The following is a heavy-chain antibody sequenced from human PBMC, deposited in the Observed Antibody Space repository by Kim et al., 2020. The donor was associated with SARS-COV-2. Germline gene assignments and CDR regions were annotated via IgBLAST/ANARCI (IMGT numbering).Heavy chain of an antibody. CDR1: RVSISTSDNY. Sequence: SETLSLTCSVSRVSISTSDNYWGWIRQPPGKGLVWIGSIFYDGSTFYNPSLKSRVTISVDTSRDQFSLKMNSVTAADTAVYYCAAGNIFNFWGRGTVVSV. CDR2: IFYDGST. CDR3: AAGNIFNF. D-gene: IGHD6-13*01. J-gene: IGHJ4*02. V-gene: IGHV4-39*01.